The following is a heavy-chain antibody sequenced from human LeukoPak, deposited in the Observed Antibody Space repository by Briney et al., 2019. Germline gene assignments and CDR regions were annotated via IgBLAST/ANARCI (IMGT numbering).Heavy chain of an antibody. D-gene: IGHD3-10*01. CDR3: AKDIGSITTLPGAFDI. CDR2: ISWNSGSI. J-gene: IGHJ3*02. V-gene: IGHV3-9*01. CDR1: GFTFDDYA. Sequence: AGGSLRLSCAASGFTFDDYAMHWVRQAPGKGLEWVSGISWNSGSIGYADSVKGRFTISRDNSKNTLYLQMNSLRAEDTAVYYCAKDIGSITTLPGAFDIWGQGTMVTVSS.